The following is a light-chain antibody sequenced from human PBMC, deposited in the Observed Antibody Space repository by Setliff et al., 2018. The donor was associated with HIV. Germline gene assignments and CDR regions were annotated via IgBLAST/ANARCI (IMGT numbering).Light chain of an antibody. Sequence: QSALTQPASVSGSPGQSIAIACTGASGDISDYVSWYQLHPGKAPKLTIYDVSYRPSGVSSRFSGSRSGNTASLTISGLQPEDEADYFCCSYSGDSVWVFGAGTKATVL. CDR1: SGDISDY. CDR2: DVS. V-gene: IGLV2-14*03. CDR3: CSYSGDSVWV. J-gene: IGLJ3*02.